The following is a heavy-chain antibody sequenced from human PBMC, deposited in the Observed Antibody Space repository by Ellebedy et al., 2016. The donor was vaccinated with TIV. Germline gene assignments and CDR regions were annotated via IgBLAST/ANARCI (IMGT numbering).Heavy chain of an antibody. D-gene: IGHD3-3*01. V-gene: IGHV4-61*01. CDR3: ARVRADFWSGYYMDY. J-gene: IGHJ4*02. CDR1: GGSVSSGSYY. Sequence: SETLSLTXTVSGGSVSSGSYYWSWIRQPPGKGLEWIGYIYYSGSTNYNPSLKSRVTISVDTSKNQFSLKLSSVTAADTAVYYCARVRADFWSGYYMDYWGQGTLVTVSS. CDR2: IYYSGST.